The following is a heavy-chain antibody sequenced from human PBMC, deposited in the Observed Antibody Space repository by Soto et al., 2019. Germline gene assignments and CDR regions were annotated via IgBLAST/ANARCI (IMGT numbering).Heavy chain of an antibody. D-gene: IGHD6-13*01. Sequence: QVQLQESGPGLVKPSQTLSLTCTVSGGSISSGGYYWSWIRQHPGKGLEWIGYIYYSGSTYYNPSLKSRVTLSVDTSKNQFSLKLSSVTAADTAVYYCARCCIAAATRPNWFDPWGQGTLVTVSS. CDR2: IYYSGST. J-gene: IGHJ5*02. CDR3: ARCCIAAATRPNWFDP. CDR1: GGSISSGGYY. V-gene: IGHV4-31*03.